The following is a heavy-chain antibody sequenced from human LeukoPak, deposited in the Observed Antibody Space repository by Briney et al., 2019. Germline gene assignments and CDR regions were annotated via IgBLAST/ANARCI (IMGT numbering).Heavy chain of an antibody. V-gene: IGHV1-18*01. CDR3: ARESPTYSSSSPFDY. CDR2: ISAYNGNT. CDR1: GYTFTSYD. J-gene: IGHJ4*02. D-gene: IGHD6-6*01. Sequence: VASVKVSCKASGYTFTSYDISWVRQAPGQGLEWMGWISAYNGNTNYAQKLQGRVTMTTDTSTSTAYMELRSLRSDDTAVYYCARESPTYSSSSPFDYWGQGTLVTVSS.